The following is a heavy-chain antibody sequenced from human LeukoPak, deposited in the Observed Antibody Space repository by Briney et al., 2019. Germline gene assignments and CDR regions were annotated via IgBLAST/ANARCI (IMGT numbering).Heavy chain of an antibody. D-gene: IGHD3-9*01. CDR2: MNPNSGNT. CDR1: GYTFTSYD. J-gene: IGHJ4*02. V-gene: IGHV1-8*01. CDR3: ARDHYDILTGYYNFDY. Sequence: ASVKVSCKASGYTFTSYDINWVRQATGQGLEWMGWMNPNSGNTGYAQKFQGRVTMTRNTSISTAYMEPSSLRSEDTAVYYCARDHYDILTGYYNFDYWGQGTLVTVSS.